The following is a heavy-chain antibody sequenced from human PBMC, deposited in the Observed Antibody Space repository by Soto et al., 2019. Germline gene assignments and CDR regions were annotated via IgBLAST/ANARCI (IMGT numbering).Heavy chain of an antibody. CDR3: ARDSLYYGSGSDAFDI. V-gene: IGHV3-33*01. Sequence: QVQLVESGGGVVQPGRSWRLSCAASGFTFSSYGMHWVRQAPGKGLEWVAVIWYDGGNKYYADSVKGRFTISRDNSKNTLYLQMNSLRAEDTAVYYCARDSLYYGSGSDAFDIWGQGTMVTVSS. CDR1: GFTFSSYG. D-gene: IGHD3-10*01. J-gene: IGHJ3*02. CDR2: IWYDGGNK.